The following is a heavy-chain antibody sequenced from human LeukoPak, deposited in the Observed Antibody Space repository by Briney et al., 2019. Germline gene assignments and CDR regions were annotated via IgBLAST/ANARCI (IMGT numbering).Heavy chain of an antibody. J-gene: IGHJ4*02. CDR2: IYYSGST. CDR3: ARELNFYFDC. CDR1: GGSISSGGYY. V-gene: IGHV4-31*03. Sequence: PSQTLSLTCSVSGGSISSGGYYCSWIRQRPGKGLEWIGYIYYSGSTYYNPSLKSRITISVDTSKNQFSLKLSSVTAADTAVYYCARELNFYFDCWGQGTLVTVSS.